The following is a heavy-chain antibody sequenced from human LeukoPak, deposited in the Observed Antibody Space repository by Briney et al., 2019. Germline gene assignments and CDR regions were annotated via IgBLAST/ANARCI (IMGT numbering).Heavy chain of an antibody. Sequence: ASVNVSCKASGYTLANYGISWVRQAPGQGLTWMGWINVHYGNPQYPQILQGRVTITTDTLTSTAYMEVRSLRFDDTAVYYCARDEARYSRGYYPNWFDPWGQGTLVTVSS. D-gene: IGHD3-22*01. CDR2: INVHYGNP. CDR3: ARDEARYSRGYYPNWFDP. CDR1: GYTLANYG. V-gene: IGHV1-18*01. J-gene: IGHJ5*02.